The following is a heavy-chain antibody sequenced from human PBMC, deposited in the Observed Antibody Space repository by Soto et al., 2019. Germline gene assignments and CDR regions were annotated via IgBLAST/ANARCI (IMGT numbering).Heavy chain of an antibody. J-gene: IGHJ5*02. V-gene: IGHV1-69*01. CDR3: ASRPVMEVAQYGNWFDP. CDR2: IIPFFGTT. D-gene: IGHD2-15*01. CDR1: GGTFSSYP. Sequence: QVHLVQSGAEVKKPGSSVKVSCKASGGTFSSYPINWVRQAPGQGLEWMGGIIPFFGTTHSAQKFQGRLTITADASTSTTSMELSSLRSEDTAVYYCASRPVMEVAQYGNWFDPWGQGTLVTVSS.